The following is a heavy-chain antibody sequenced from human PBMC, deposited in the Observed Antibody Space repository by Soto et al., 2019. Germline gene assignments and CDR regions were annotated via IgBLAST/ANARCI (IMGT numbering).Heavy chain of an antibody. CDR1: GYSVSIYY. J-gene: IGHJ6*02. V-gene: IGHV4-59*02. CDR2: IYYSGST. Sequence: SETLSLTCTVSGYSVSIYYLTWIRQPPGKGLELIGYIYYSGSTRYNPSLKSRVTISVDMSKNQFSLKLSSVIAADTAVYYCARAYGGFDNGLDVWGQGTAVTVSS. CDR3: ARAYGGFDNGLDV. D-gene: IGHD5-12*01.